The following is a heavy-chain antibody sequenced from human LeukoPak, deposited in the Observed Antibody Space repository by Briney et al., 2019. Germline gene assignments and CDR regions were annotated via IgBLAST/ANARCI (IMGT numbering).Heavy chain of an antibody. V-gene: IGHV4-4*07. CDR1: GGSISTYY. J-gene: IGHJ4*02. D-gene: IGHD2-2*02. CDR2: MSTSGST. CDR3: ARIFYTGGGNDCFDY. Sequence: KPSETLSLTCTLSGGSISTYYWSWIRQPAGKGLEWIGRMSTSGSTNYNPSLKSRVTMSVDTSKNHFSLKLSSVTAADTAVYYCARIFYTGGGNDCFDYWGQGTLVTVSP.